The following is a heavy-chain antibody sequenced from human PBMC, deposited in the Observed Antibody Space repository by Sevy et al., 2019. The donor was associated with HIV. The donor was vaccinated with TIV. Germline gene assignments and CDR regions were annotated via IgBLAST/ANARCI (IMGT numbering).Heavy chain of an antibody. Sequence: GGSLRLSCAASGFTFSSYGMHWVRHAPGKGLEWVAFIFYDGSDEYYADSVKGRFTISRDNSKNTLYLQMNSLRAADTAVHYCASDILTGSDYWGQGTLVTVSS. CDR3: ASDILTGSDY. CDR2: IFYDGSDE. J-gene: IGHJ4*02. D-gene: IGHD3-9*01. CDR1: GFTFSSYG. V-gene: IGHV3-30*02.